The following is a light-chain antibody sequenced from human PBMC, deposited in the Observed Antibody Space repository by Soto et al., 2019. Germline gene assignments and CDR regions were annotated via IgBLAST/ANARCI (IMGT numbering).Light chain of an antibody. J-gene: IGLJ2*01. CDR3: CSYAGSSTFV. Sequence: QSALTQSASVSGSPGQSITISCTGTSSDVGSYNLVSWYQQHPGKAPKLMIYEGTKRPSGVSNRFSGSKSGTTASLTISGIQAEDEADYYCCSYAGSSTFVFGGGTKLTVL. CDR1: SSDVGSYNL. CDR2: EGT. V-gene: IGLV2-23*03.